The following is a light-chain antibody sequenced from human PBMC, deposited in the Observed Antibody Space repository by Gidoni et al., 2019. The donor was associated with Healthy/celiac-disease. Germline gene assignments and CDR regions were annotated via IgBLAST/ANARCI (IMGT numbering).Light chain of an antibody. CDR3: QQRSNWA. J-gene: IGKJ2*01. CDR2: DAS. Sequence: EIVLTQSPATLSLSPGERATLDCRASQSVSSYLAWYQQKTGQAPRLLIYDASNRATGIPARFSGSGSGTDFTLTISSLEPEDFAVYYCQQRSNWAFGQGTKLEIK. CDR1: QSVSSY. V-gene: IGKV3-11*01.